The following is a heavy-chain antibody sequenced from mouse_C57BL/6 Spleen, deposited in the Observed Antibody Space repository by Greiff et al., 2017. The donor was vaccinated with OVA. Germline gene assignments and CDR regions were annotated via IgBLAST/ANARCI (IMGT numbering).Heavy chain of an antibody. Sequence: QVQLQQSGAELVRPGASVTLSCKASGYTFTDYEMHWVKQTPVHGLEWIGAIDPETGGTAYNQKFKGQAILTADTSSSTAYMELRSLTSEDSAVYYCTRSIYDGYPYYFDCWGKGTTLTVSS. V-gene: IGHV1-15*01. J-gene: IGHJ2*01. CDR1: GYTFTDYE. CDR3: TRSIYDGYPYYFDC. D-gene: IGHD2-3*01. CDR2: IDPETGGT.